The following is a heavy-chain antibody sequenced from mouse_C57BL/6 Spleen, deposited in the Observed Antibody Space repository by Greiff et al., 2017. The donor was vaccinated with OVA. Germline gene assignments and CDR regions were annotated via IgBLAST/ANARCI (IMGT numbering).Heavy chain of an antibody. J-gene: IGHJ3*01. CDR3: ARGDYSNYGAWFAY. Sequence: QVQLQQSGAELVKPGASVKISCKASGYAFSSYWMNWVKQRPGKGLEWIGQIYPGDGDTNYNGKFKGKATLTADKSSSTAYMQLSSLTSEDSAVYFCARGDYSNYGAWFAYWGQGTLVTVSA. D-gene: IGHD2-5*01. CDR1: GYAFSSYW. V-gene: IGHV1-80*01. CDR2: IYPGDGDT.